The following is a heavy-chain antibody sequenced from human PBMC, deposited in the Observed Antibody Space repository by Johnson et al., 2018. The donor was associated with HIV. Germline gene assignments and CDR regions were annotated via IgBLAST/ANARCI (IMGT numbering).Heavy chain of an antibody. D-gene: IGHD3-22*01. CDR1: GFTFSNAW. V-gene: IGHV3-15*01. CDR2: IKRKTDGGTT. CDR3: TTDPEFGVTMTVVVISPPDAFDI. Sequence: VQLVESGGGLVKPGGSLRLSCAASGFTFSNAWMNWVRQAPGKGLEWVGRIKRKTDGGTTDYAAPVKGRFTIPREDSRHTLYLQMNSLKSEDTAVYCCTTDPEFGVTMTVVVISPPDAFDIWGQGTMVTVSS. J-gene: IGHJ3*02.